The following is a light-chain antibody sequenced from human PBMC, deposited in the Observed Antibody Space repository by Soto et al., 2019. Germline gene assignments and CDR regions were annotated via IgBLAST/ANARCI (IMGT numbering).Light chain of an antibody. Sequence: QSALTQPASVSGSPGQSITISCTATSSDFGSYNFVSWFQQHPGKAPRLMLYEVTNRPSGVSNRFSGSKSGNTASLTISGLQAEDEADYYCSSFTTTNTWVFGGGTKLTVL. CDR2: EVT. CDR3: SSFTTTNTWV. J-gene: IGLJ3*02. V-gene: IGLV2-14*01. CDR1: SSDFGSYNF.